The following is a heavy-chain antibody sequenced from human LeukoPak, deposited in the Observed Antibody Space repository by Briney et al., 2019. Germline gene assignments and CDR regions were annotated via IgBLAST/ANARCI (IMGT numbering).Heavy chain of an antibody. CDR3: ARGGRDYYYGSGSYYNSDWFDP. V-gene: IGHV4-39*07. CDR2: IYHSGST. J-gene: IGHJ5*02. Sequence: PSDTLSLTCTVSGNSISTSKSYWGWIRQPPLKGLEWIGSIYHSGSTYYNPSLKSRVTISVDTSKNQFSLKLSSVTAADTAVYYCARGGRDYYYGSGSYYNSDWFDPWGQGTLVTVSS. D-gene: IGHD3-10*01. CDR1: GNSISTSKSY.